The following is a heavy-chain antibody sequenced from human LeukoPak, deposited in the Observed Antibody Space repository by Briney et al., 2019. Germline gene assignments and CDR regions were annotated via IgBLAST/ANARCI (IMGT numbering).Heavy chain of an antibody. CDR3: ARVRVQLWSDLDY. V-gene: IGHV4-59*12. J-gene: IGHJ4*02. CDR1: GGSISSYY. Sequence: SETLSLTCTVSGGSISSYYWSWIRQPPGKGLERIGYIYYSGSTNYNPSLKSRVTISVDTSKNQFSLKLSSVTAADTAVYYCARVRVQLWSDLDYWGQGTLVTVSS. CDR2: IYYSGST. D-gene: IGHD5-18*01.